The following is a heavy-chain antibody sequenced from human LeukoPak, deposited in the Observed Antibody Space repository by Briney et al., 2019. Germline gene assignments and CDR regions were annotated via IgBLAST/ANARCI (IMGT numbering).Heavy chain of an antibody. V-gene: IGHV4-59*01. CDR2: IYYSGST. CDR1: GGSISSYY. CDR3: ARYYYDSSGYYYDY. Sequence: SETLSLTCTVSGGSISSYYWSWIRQPPGKGREWIGYIYYSGSTNYNPSLKSRVTISVDTSKNQFSLKLSSVTAADTAVYYCARYYYDSSGYYYDYWGQGTLVTVSS. J-gene: IGHJ4*02. D-gene: IGHD3-22*01.